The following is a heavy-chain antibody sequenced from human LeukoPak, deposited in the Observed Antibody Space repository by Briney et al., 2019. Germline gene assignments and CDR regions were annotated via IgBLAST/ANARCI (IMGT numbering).Heavy chain of an antibody. V-gene: IGHV3-48*01. CDR3: ARARGYSYGYSDY. J-gene: IGHJ4*02. CDR2: ISSSSSII. Sequence: GGSLRLSCAGSGFTFSSYSMNWVRQAPGKGLEWVSYISSSSSIIDYVDSVKGRFTISRDNAKNSLYLQMNSLRAEDTAVYYCARARGYSYGYSDYWGQGTLVTVSS. D-gene: IGHD5-18*01. CDR1: GFTFSSYS.